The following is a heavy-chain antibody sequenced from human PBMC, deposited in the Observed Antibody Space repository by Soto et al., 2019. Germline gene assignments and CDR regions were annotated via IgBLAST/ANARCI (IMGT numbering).Heavy chain of an antibody. J-gene: IGHJ3*02. Sequence: QVELVESGGGVVRPGRSLRLSCAASRFPFSYYAMHWVRQAQGKGLEFVAGLLDDGSKYYADSVKGRFTISKDNSMKTVDLEMSSLRPEDTALYYCAKEGTGLYNAFDIWGQGTMVTVS. CDR2: LLDDGSK. V-gene: IGHV3-30*18. D-gene: IGHD3-10*01. CDR1: RFPFSYYA. CDR3: AKEGTGLYNAFDI.